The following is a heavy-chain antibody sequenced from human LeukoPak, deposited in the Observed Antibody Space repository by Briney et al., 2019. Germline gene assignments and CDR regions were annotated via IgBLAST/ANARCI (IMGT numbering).Heavy chain of an antibody. Sequence: GGSLRLSCAASGFTFDDYAMHWVRQAPGKGLEWVSGISWNSGSIGYADSVKGRFTISRDNAKNSLYLQMNSLRAEDTALYYSAKPIAAAGSGDYYGMDVWGQGTTVTVSS. V-gene: IGHV3-9*01. CDR2: ISWNSGSI. CDR3: AKPIAAAGSGDYYGMDV. CDR1: GFTFDDYA. D-gene: IGHD6-13*01. J-gene: IGHJ6*02.